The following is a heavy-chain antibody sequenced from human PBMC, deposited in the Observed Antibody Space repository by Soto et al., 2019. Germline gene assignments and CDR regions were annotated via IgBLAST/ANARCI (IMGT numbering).Heavy chain of an antibody. CDR2: IYYVWST. V-gene: IGHV4-39*01. CDR3: AWERSSGYYHFGY. J-gene: IGHJ4*02. CDR1: GGSISSSDYY. D-gene: IGHD3-22*01. Sequence: SSETLSLTCTVSGGSISSSDYYWCWIRQAPGKGLEWIGNIYYVWSTYYNPSLKSRVTISVDTSKNQFSLELSSVTAADTAVYYCAWERSSGYYHFGYWGQGTLVTVSS.